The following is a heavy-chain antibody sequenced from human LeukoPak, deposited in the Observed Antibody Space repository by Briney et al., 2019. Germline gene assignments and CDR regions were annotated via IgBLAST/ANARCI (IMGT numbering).Heavy chain of an antibody. CDR2: INPNSGGT. CDR1: GYTFTGYY. D-gene: IGHD3-22*01. V-gene: IGHV1-2*02. CDR3: AKGDYYESSGYYFAYFQH. Sequence: ASVKVSCKASGYTFTGYYMHWVRQAPGQGLEWMGWINPNSGGTNYAQKFQGRVTMTRDTSISTAYMELSRLRSDDTAVYYCAKGDYYESSGYYFAYFQHWGQGTLVTVSS. J-gene: IGHJ1*01.